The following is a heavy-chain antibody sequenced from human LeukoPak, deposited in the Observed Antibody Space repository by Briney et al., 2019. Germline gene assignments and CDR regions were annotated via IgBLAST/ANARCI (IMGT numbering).Heavy chain of an antibody. CDR1: GGSISSSNW. CDR2: IYHSGST. J-gene: IGHJ4*02. CDR3: ARAQVPYYYDSSGYVEYYFDY. Sequence: SETLSLTCTVSGGSISSSNWWSWVRQPPGKGLEWIGEIYHSGSTNYNPSLKSRVTISVDKSKNQFSLKLSSVTAADTAVYYCARAQVPYYYDSSGYVEYYFDYWGQGTLVTVSS. D-gene: IGHD3-22*01. V-gene: IGHV4-4*02.